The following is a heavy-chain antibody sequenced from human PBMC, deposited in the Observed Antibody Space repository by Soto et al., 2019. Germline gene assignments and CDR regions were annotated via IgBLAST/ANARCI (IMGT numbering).Heavy chain of an antibody. V-gene: IGHV3-30-3*01. CDR3: ARWGQEYSSSSDDYYYGMDV. CDR2: ISYDGSNK. D-gene: IGHD6-6*01. Sequence: GGSLRLSCAASGFTFSSYAMHWVRQAPGKGLEWVAVISYDGSNKYYADSVKGRFTISRDNSKNTLYLQMSSLRAEDTAVYYCARWGQEYSSSSDDYYYGMDVWGQGTTVTVSS. CDR1: GFTFSSYA. J-gene: IGHJ6*02.